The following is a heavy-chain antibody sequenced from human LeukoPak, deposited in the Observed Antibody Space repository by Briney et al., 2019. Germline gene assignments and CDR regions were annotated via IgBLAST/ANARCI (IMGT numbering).Heavy chain of an antibody. D-gene: IGHD4-17*01. CDR3: ARGYGDFRVVGRYFHS. CDR1: GASISSGDYH. CDR2: IHYSGTA. V-gene: IGHV4-61*08. J-gene: IGHJ4*02. Sequence: SETLSLTCTVSGASISSGDYHWNWIRQPPGKGLEWIGFIHYSGTANYNPSLRSRVTISIDTSKKHFFLKLKSVTAADTAVYYCARGYGDFRVVGRYFHSWGQGTLVTVSS.